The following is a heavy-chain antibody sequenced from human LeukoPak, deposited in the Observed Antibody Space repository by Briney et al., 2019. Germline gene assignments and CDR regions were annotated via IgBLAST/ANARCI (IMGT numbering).Heavy chain of an antibody. Sequence: GGSLRLSCAASGFTFSSYWMSWVRQAPGKGLEWVANIKQDGSEKYYVDSVKGRFTISRDNAKNSLYLQMNSLRAEDTAVYYCARDPYYYDSSGYYVVRSGMDVWGQGTTVTVSS. CDR2: IKQDGSEK. CDR1: GFTFSSYW. J-gene: IGHJ6*02. CDR3: ARDPYYYDSSGYYVVRSGMDV. D-gene: IGHD3-22*01. V-gene: IGHV3-7*01.